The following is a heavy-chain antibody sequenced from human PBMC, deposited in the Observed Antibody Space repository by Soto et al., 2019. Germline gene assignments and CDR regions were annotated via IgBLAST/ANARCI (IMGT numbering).Heavy chain of an antibody. CDR1: GFTVSSDY. Sequence: LRLSCAASGFTVSSDYMSWVRQAPGKGLELVSFSYSGGNTHYADSVKGRFTTSRDNSKNTLYLQMNSLRAEDTAVYYCARAKRGGFDYWGQGTLVTVSS. CDR3: ARAKRGGFDY. D-gene: IGHD3-16*01. J-gene: IGHJ4*02. V-gene: IGHV3-53*01. CDR2: SYSGGNT.